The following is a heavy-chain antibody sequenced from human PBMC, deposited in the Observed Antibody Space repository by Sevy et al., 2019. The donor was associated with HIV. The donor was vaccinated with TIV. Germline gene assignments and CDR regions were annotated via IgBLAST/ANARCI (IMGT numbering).Heavy chain of an antibody. Sequence: ASVKVSCKVSGYTLTKLAMHWVRQGPGKGLEWMGSFDPEDEETIYAQKFRGRVTMTEDTSTETAYMESSSLRSEDTAVYYCATTKDYYESSGDPFDYWGQGTLVTVSS. CDR2: FDPEDEET. CDR1: GYTLTKLA. J-gene: IGHJ4*02. CDR3: ATTKDYYESSGDPFDY. D-gene: IGHD3-22*01. V-gene: IGHV1-24*01.